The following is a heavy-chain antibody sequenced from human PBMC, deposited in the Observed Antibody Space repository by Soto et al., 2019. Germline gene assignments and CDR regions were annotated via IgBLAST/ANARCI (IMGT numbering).Heavy chain of an antibody. V-gene: IGHV4-59*01. CDR3: ARATIAAAGNNWFDP. Sequence: LSLTCTVSGGSISSYYWSWIRQPPGKGLEWIGYIYYSGSTNYNPSLKSRVTISVDTSKNQFSLKLSSVTAADTAVYYCARATIAAAGNNWFDPWGQGTLVTVSS. CDR2: IYYSGST. CDR1: GGSISSYY. D-gene: IGHD6-13*01. J-gene: IGHJ5*02.